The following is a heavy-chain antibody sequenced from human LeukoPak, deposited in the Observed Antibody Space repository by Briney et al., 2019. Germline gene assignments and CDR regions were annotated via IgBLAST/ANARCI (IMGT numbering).Heavy chain of an antibody. V-gene: IGHV4-38-2*01. CDR3: ARPSTPPYCSSTSCYRYYYYYMDV. J-gene: IGHJ6*03. D-gene: IGHD2-2*01. CDR2: IYHSGST. Sequence: PSESLSLTCAVSGYSISSGYYWGWIRQPPGKGLEWIGSIYHSGSTYYNPSLKSRVTISVDTSKNQFSLKLSSVTAADTAVYYCARPSTPPYCSSTSCYRYYYYYMDVWGKGTTVTVSS. CDR1: GYSISSGYY.